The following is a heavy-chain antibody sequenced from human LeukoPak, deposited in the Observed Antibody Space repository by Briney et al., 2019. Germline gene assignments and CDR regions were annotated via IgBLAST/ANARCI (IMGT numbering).Heavy chain of an antibody. J-gene: IGHJ6*02. CDR1: GFTFSSYA. CDR2: IRSKTNNYAT. V-gene: IGHV3-73*01. Sequence: PGGSLRLSCAASGFTFSSYAMHWVRQASGKGLEWAGRIRSKTNNYATAYAASVKGRFTISRDDSENTAYLQMNSLKSEDTAVYYCTRRDGDSLDVWGQGTTVTVSS. CDR3: TRRDGDSLDV. D-gene: IGHD3-3*01.